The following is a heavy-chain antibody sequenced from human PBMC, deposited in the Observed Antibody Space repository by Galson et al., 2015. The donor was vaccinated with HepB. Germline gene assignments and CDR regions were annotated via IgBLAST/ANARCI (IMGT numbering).Heavy chain of an antibody. V-gene: IGHV4-34*01. CDR3: ARGPREQWLVRGWFDP. CDR2: INHSGST. Sequence: TLSLPCAVYGGSFSGYYWGWIRPPPGKGLEWIGEINHSGSTNYNPSLKSRVTISVDTSKNQFSLKLSSVTAGDTAVYYCARGPREQWLVRGWFDPWGQGTLVTVSS. CDR1: GGSFSGYY. D-gene: IGHD6-19*01. J-gene: IGHJ5*02.